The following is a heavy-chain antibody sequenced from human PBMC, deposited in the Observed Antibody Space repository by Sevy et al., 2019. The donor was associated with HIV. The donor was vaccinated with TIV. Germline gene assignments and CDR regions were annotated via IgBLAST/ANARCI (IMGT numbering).Heavy chain of an antibody. CDR2: IKRDGSEK. J-gene: IGHJ6*02. Sequence: GGSLRLSCVASGFTFSNFWMSWVRQAPGKGLEWVANIKRDGSEKYYVASVKGRFTISRDKAKTSLYLQMNSLRVEDTAVYYCARDCNSASCLWGMDVWGQGTMVTVSS. D-gene: IGHD1-26*01. CDR1: GFTFSNFW. CDR3: ARDCNSASCLWGMDV. V-gene: IGHV3-7*03.